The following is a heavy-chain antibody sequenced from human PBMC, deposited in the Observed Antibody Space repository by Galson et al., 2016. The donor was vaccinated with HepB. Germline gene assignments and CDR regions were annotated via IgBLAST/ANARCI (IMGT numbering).Heavy chain of an antibody. CDR1: GFTFSIYA. J-gene: IGHJ4*02. Sequence: SLRLSCAGSGFTFSIYALHWVRQAPGKGLEYVSAVSANGVKNYQAYSVKGRFTITRDNSKRTMDLQMSSLRPEDTAFYYCVKGSPLWGGNRAFDNWGQGTLVTVSS. CDR2: VSANGVKN. V-gene: IGHV3-64D*09. D-gene: IGHD4-23*01. CDR3: VKGSPLWGGNRAFDN.